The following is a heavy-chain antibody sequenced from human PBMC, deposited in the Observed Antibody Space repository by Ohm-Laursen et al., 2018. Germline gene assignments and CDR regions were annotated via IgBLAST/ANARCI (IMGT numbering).Heavy chain of an antibody. CDR1: GFTFSDHY. CDR2: ISSSGTTI. V-gene: IGHV3-11*01. J-gene: IGHJ4*02. CDR3: AREVASVEDY. Sequence: SLRLSCSASGFTFSDHYMSWIRQAPGKGLEWISYISSSGTTIYYADSVKGRFTISRDNAKNSLSLQMNSLRAEDTALYYCAREVASVEDYWGQGTPVTVSS.